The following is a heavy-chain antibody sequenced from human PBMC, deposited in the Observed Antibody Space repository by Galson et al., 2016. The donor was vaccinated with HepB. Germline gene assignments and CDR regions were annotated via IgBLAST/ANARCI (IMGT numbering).Heavy chain of an antibody. Sequence: SLRLSCAVSGPGFKGYGMSWVRQAPGKGLQWVSDIDGEGHTTHHADSVKGRFTMSRENSPDTVYLEMKSVRVEDTAIYYCAIGATGATWRNWGQGPWSTSPQ. CDR2: IDGEGHTT. D-gene: IGHD1-1*01. V-gene: IGHV3-23*03. J-gene: IGHJ1*01. CDR1: GPGFKGYG. CDR3: AIGATGATWRN.